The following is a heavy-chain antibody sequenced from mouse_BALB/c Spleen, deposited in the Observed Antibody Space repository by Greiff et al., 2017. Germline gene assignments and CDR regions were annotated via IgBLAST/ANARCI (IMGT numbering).Heavy chain of an antibody. CDR1: GFTFSDYY. CDR3: ARVGNYDFDY. J-gene: IGHJ2*01. D-gene: IGHD2-1*01. V-gene: IGHV5-4*02. Sequence: DVMLVESGGGLVKPGGSLKLSCAASGFTFSDYYMYWVRQTPEKRLEWVATISDGGSYTYYPDSVKGRFTISRDNAKNNLYLQMSSLKSEDTAMYYCARVGNYDFDYWGQGTTLTVSS. CDR2: ISDGGSYT.